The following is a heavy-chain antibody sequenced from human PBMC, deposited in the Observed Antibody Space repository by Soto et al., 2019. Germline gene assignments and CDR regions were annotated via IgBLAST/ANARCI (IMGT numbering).Heavy chain of an antibody. CDR1: GGSISSGGYY. J-gene: IGHJ4*02. CDR3: ARVPDY. CDR2: IYYSGST. Sequence: SETLSLTCTVSGGSISSGGYYWSWIRQHPGKGLEWIGYIYYSGSTYYNPSLKSRVTISVDTSKNQFSLKLSLKLSSVTAADKAVYYCARVPDYWGQGTLVTVSS. V-gene: IGHV4-31*03.